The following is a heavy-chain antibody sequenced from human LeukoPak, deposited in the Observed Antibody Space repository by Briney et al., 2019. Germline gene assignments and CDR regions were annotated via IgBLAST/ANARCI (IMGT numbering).Heavy chain of an antibody. CDR3: ARQTTVDIVAYTDY. J-gene: IGHJ4*02. V-gene: IGHV5-51*01. CDR1: CYSFTNYW. Sequence: GESLKISWKASCYSFTNYWIGWVRPMPGKGLEWMGIIYPSDSDTRYSPSFQCQVTISADKSISTAYLQWSSLKASDTAIYYCARQTTVDIVAYTDYWGQGTLVSVSS. CDR2: IYPSDSDT. D-gene: IGHD5-12*01.